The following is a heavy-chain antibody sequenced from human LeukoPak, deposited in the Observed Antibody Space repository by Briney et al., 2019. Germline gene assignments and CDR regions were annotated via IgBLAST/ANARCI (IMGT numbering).Heavy chain of an antibody. J-gene: IGHJ4*02. Sequence: GGSLRLSCAASGLTVSNNYMSWVRQAPGKGLEYISVIYSGGGTFYSGSVRGRFTISRDDSKNTLYLQMNSLRADDTTVYYCAKDSKGPAFWGQGTLVIVSS. V-gene: IGHV3-53*01. CDR2: IYSGGGT. D-gene: IGHD2-15*01. CDR3: AKDSKGPAF. CDR1: GLTVSNNY.